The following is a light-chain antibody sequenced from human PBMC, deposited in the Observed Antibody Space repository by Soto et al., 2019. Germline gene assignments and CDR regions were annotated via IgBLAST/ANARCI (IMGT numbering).Light chain of an antibody. CDR2: GNR. CDR3: QSYDSRLSGYV. Sequence: QSVLTQPPSVSGAPGQRVTISCTGSSSNIGAGYDVHWYQQFPGTAPKLLMYGNRNRPSGVPDRFSGSKSGTSASLAITGRQAEDEADYYCQSYDSRLSGYVFGTGTKLTVL. CDR1: SSNIGAGYD. J-gene: IGLJ1*01. V-gene: IGLV1-40*01.